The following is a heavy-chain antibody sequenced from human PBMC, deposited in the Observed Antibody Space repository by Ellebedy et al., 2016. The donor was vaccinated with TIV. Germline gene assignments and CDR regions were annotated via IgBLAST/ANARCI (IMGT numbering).Heavy chain of an antibody. J-gene: IGHJ4*02. CDR3: AKQTVVGPSSCFDY. Sequence: GESLKISCAASGFTFSSYWMHWVRQAPGKGLVWVSRINSDGSSTSYADSVKGRFTISRDNSKNTLFLQINSLRADDTAVYYCAKQTVVGPSSCFDYWGQGALVTVSS. CDR1: GFTFSSYW. V-gene: IGHV3-74*01. D-gene: IGHD6-19*01. CDR2: INSDGSST.